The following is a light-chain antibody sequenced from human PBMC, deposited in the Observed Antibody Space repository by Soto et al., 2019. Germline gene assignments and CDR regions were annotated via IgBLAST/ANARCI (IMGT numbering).Light chain of an antibody. CDR3: QLCGVAPFT. CDR1: QSVSSGY. V-gene: IGKV3-20*01. Sequence: EIVLTQSPGPLSLSPGDTVTLSCRASQSVSSGYLAWYQQKPGRVPRLLIYGASNRAPGIPDRFTGSGSGTEFTLTIASVEPEDFAVYYCQLCGVAPFTFGPGTKVDIK. J-gene: IGKJ3*01. CDR2: GAS.